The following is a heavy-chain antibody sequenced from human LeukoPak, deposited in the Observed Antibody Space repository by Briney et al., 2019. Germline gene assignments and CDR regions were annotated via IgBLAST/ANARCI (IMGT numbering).Heavy chain of an antibody. J-gene: IGHJ3*02. D-gene: IGHD1-26*01. CDR2: IIPIFGTA. V-gene: IGHV1-69*05. CDR1: GGTFSSYA. CDR3: ARGEGATDEDAFDI. Sequence: GASVKVSCKASGGTFSSYAISWVRQAPGQGLEWMGGIIPIFGTANYAQKFQGRVTITTDESTSTAYMELSSLRSEDTAVYYCARGEGATDEDAFDIWGQGTMVTVSS.